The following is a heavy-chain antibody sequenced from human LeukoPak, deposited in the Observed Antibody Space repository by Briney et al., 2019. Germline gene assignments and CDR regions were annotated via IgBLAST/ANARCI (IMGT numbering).Heavy chain of an antibody. CDR1: GFTFSNYW. D-gene: IGHD2-2*02. Sequence: PGGSLRLSCAASGFTFSNYWMHWVRQAPGKGLEWVSSISSSSSYIYYADSVKGRFTISRDNAKNSLYLQMNSLRAEDTAVYYCARDFSAGCSSTSCYTWGQGTLVTVSS. J-gene: IGHJ4*02. CDR2: ISSSSSYI. V-gene: IGHV3-21*01. CDR3: ARDFSAGCSSTSCYT.